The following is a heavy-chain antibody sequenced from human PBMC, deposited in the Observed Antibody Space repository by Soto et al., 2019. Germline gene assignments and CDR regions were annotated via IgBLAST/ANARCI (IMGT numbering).Heavy chain of an antibody. V-gene: IGHV1-69*02. CDR2: IIPILGIA. J-gene: IGHJ4*02. D-gene: IGHD3-3*01. Sequence: KVSCKASGGTFRHYTISLVRQAPGQGLEWMGRIIPILGIANYAQKFQGRVTITADKSTSTAYMELSSLRSEDTAVYYCASSLFGVVIRSFDYWGQGTLVTVSS. CDR3: ASSLFGVVIRSFDY. CDR1: GGTFRHYT.